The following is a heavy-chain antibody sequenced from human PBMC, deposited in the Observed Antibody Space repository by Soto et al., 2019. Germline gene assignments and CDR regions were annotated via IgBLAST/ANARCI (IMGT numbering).Heavy chain of an antibody. D-gene: IGHD6-6*01. CDR2: INPSGGST. CDR3: ARDVSSSSGSAYYYYGMDV. V-gene: IGHV1-46*01. CDR1: GYTFTSYY. J-gene: IGHJ6*02. Sequence: GASVKVSCKASGYTFTSYYMHWVRQAPGQRLEWKGIINPSGGSTSYAQKFQGRVTMTRDTSTSTVYMELSSLRSEDTAVYYFARDVSSSSGSAYYYYGMDVWGQGTTVTVSS.